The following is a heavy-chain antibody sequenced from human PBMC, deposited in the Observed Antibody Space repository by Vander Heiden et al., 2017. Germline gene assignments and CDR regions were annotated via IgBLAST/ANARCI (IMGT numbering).Heavy chain of an antibody. Sequence: EVQLLESGGGLVQPGGSLRPSGAASGFIFSNYAMSGVRQAPGKGLDWVSAIRGNGGSTYYADSVKGRFTISRDNSKNTLYLQMNSLTAEDTAVYYCATQGMIRDAFDIWGQGTMVTVSS. CDR2: IRGNGGST. D-gene: IGHD3-22*01. CDR3: ATQGMIRDAFDI. J-gene: IGHJ3*02. V-gene: IGHV3-23*01. CDR1: GFIFSNYA.